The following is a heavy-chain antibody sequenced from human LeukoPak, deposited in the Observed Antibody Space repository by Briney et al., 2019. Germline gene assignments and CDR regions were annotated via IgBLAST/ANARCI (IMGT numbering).Heavy chain of an antibody. CDR2: LSAYNGNT. D-gene: IGHD6-13*01. CDR1: GYTLTSYG. CDR3: ARDAGSSWGDYYYYMDV. Sequence: GASVNVSCTASGYTLTSYGISWVRQVPGQGLEWMGWLSAYNGNTNYAQKLQGRVTMTIDTSTSTAYMELRSLRSDDTAVYYCARDAGSSWGDYYYYMDVWGKGTTVTVSS. V-gene: IGHV1-18*01. J-gene: IGHJ6*03.